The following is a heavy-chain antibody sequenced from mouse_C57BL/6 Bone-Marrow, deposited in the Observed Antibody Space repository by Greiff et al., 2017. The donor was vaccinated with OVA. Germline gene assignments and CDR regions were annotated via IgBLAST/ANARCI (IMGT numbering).Heavy chain of an antibody. D-gene: IGHD1-1*01. CDR3: ARKFLTTLVAEMDY. J-gene: IGHJ4*01. V-gene: IGHV2-2*01. CDR2: IWSGGST. CDR1: GFSLTSYG. Sequence: VQLQESGPGLVQPSQSLSITCTVSGFSLTSYGVHWVRQSPGKGLEWLGVIWSGGSTDYNAAFISRLSISKDNSKSQVFFKMNSLQADDTAIYYCARKFLTTLVAEMDYWGQGTSVTVAS.